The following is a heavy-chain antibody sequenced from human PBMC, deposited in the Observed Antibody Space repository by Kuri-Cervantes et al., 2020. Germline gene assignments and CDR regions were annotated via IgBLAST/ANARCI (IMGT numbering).Heavy chain of an antibody. V-gene: IGHV3-48*01. Sequence: GGSLRLSCAASGFTFSSYSMNWVRQAPGKGLEWVSYISSSSSTIYYADSVKGRFTISRDNSKNTLYLQMNSLRAEDTAVYYCARSLIGTFDYWGQGTLVTVSS. CDR2: ISSSSSTI. CDR3: ARSLIGTFDY. CDR1: GFTFSSYS. J-gene: IGHJ4*02. D-gene: IGHD1-26*01.